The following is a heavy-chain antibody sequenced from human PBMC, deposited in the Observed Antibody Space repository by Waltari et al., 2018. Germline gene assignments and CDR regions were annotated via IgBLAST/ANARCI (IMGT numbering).Heavy chain of an antibody. Sequence: QVQLQESGPGLVKPSQTLSRTCTVSGGSISSGSYYWSWIRQPAGKGLEWIGRIYTRGSTNYNPSLKSRVTISVDTSKNQFSLKLSSVTAADTAVYYCAGTSYYDFWSGYYTGIDYWGQGTLVTVSS. CDR2: IYTRGST. CDR3: AGTSYYDFWSGYYTGIDY. J-gene: IGHJ4*02. D-gene: IGHD3-3*01. V-gene: IGHV4-61*02. CDR1: GGSISSGSYY.